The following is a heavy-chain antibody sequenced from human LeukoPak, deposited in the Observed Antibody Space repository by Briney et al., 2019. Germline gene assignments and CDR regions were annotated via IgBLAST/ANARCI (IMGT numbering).Heavy chain of an antibody. CDR2: IWYDGSNK. V-gene: IGHV3-33*01. Sequence: GGSLRLSCAASGFTFSNYGMHWVRQAPGKGLEWVADIWYDGSNKYYADSVKGRFTISRDNSESTLYLQMNSLRGEDTAVYYCARGSGYSFANIDYWGQGTLVTVSS. D-gene: IGHD5-18*01. CDR3: ARGSGYSFANIDY. CDR1: GFTFSNYG. J-gene: IGHJ4*02.